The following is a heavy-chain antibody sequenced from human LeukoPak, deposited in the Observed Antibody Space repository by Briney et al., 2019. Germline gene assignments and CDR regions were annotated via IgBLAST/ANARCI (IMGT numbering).Heavy chain of an antibody. Sequence: ASVKVSCKASGYTFTGHYMHWVRQAPGKGVEWMGWINPNSGGSKYAQKLQGRVTLTRETSISTAYMELSRLRCDDTAVYYCARSYDFWSGPPFDPWGQGTLVTVSS. V-gene: IGHV1-2*02. D-gene: IGHD3-3*01. CDR2: INPNSGGS. J-gene: IGHJ5*02. CDR3: ARSYDFWSGPPFDP. CDR1: GYTFTGHY.